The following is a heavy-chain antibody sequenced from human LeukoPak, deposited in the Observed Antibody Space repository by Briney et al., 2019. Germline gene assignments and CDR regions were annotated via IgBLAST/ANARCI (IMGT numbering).Heavy chain of an antibody. V-gene: IGHV4-59*01. CDR2: IYYSGGT. CDR3: ARERIGYCSSTSCSDYYYYYMDV. Sequence: SETLSLTCTISGGSISTYYWNWIRQPPGKGLEWIGYIYYSGGTNYNPSLKSRVTISVDTSRNQFSLKLSSVTAADTAVYYCARERIGYCSSTSCSDYYYYYMDVWGKGTTVTISS. CDR1: GGSISTYY. J-gene: IGHJ6*03. D-gene: IGHD2-2*01.